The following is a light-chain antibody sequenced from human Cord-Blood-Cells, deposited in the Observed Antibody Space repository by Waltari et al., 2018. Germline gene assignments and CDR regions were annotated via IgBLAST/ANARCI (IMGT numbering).Light chain of an antibody. J-gene: IGLJ1*01. CDR1: SSDVAGYNH. CDR3: SSYTSSSTYV. Sequence: QSALTQPASVSGSPGQSIPISCTGTSSDVAGYNHVSWYQQHPGKAPKRMIYDVSKRPSGVSNRFSGSKSGNTASLTISGLQAEDEADYYCSSYTSSSTYVFGTGTKVTVL. CDR2: DVS. V-gene: IGLV2-14*01.